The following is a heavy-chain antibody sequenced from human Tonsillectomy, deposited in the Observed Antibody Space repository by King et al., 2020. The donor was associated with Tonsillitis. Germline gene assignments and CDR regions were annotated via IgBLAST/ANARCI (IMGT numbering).Heavy chain of an antibody. CDR3: ARIRGIQLWPPIGY. Sequence: VQLQESGPGLVKPSETLSLTCAVSGYSISRGYYWGWIRQPPGKGLEWIGSIYHCGSTYYNPSLKRRVTISVDASKNQFSLKLSSLTPADTAVYYCARIRGIQLWPPIGYWGQGTLVSVSS. CDR1: GYSISRGYY. J-gene: IGHJ4*02. D-gene: IGHD5-18*01. CDR2: IYHCGST. V-gene: IGHV4-38-2*01.